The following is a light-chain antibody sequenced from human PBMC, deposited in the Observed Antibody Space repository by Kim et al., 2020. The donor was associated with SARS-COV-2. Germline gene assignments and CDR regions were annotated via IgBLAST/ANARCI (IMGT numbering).Light chain of an antibody. Sequence: SPGERATLSCRASQSVSSSYLAWYQQKPGQAPRLLIYGASSRATGIPDRFSGSGSGTDFTLTISRLEPEDVAVYYCQQYGSSHMYTFGQGTKLEI. CDR3: QQYGSSHMYT. CDR2: GAS. CDR1: QSVSSSY. V-gene: IGKV3-20*01. J-gene: IGKJ2*01.